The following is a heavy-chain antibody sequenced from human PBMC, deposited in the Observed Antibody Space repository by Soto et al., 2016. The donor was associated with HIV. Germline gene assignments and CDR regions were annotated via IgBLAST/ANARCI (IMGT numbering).Heavy chain of an antibody. J-gene: IGHJ3*02. D-gene: IGHD2-2*01. CDR2: TNWNGGKT. V-gene: IGHV3-20*04. Sequence: EVQLVESGGGVVRPGGSLRLSCAASGFKFDDYGMSWVRQPPGKGLEWVSGTNWNGGKTGYADSVKGRFTISRDNAKNSLYLQMNSLRAEDTALYYCARDPDIVVVPTAIGYGLDIWGQGTMVTVSS. CDR3: ARDPDIVVVPTAIGYGLDI. CDR1: GFKFDDYG.